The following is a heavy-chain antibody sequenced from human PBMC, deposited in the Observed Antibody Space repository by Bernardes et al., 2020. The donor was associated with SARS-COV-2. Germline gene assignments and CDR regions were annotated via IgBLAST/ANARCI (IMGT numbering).Heavy chain of an antibody. J-gene: IGHJ4*02. Sequence: GGSLRLSCAASGFNFSDYWMYWVRQAPGKGPVWVSRITSNGRSTNYADSVKGRFTISRDNTKNTLYLQMNNLRAEDTAVYYCTSPFNNYGDLIEPWGQGTLVTVSP. CDR3: TSPFNNYGDLIEP. D-gene: IGHD4-17*01. CDR1: GFNFSDYW. V-gene: IGHV3-74*01. CDR2: ITSNGRST.